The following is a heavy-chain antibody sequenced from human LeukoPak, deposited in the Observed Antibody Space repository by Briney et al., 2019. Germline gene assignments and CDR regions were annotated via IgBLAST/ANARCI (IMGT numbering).Heavy chain of an antibody. CDR1: GFIFSTYA. CDR2: ISTSSNHI. Sequence: GGSLRLSCAASGFIFSTYALNWVRQAPGKGLEWVSFISTSSNHIYYADSVKGRFTISRDNAKNTLFLQMNSLRAEDTARYYCARVNGSGGDRRYRSHFMDVWGEGTTVTVSS. V-gene: IGHV3-21*06. D-gene: IGHD3-10*01. J-gene: IGHJ6*03. CDR3: ARVNGSGGDRRYRSHFMDV.